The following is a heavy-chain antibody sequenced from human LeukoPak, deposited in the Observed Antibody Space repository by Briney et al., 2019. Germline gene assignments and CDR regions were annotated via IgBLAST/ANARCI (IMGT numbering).Heavy chain of an antibody. CDR1: GFTFSSYA. CDR2: ISYDGSNK. J-gene: IGHJ4*02. Sequence: GGSLRLSCAASGFTFSSYAMHWVRQAPGKGLEWVAVISYDGSNKYYADSVKGRFTISRDNSKNTLYLQMNSLRAEDTAVYYCARDQLSYCSSTSCYPDYWGQGTLVTVSS. V-gene: IGHV3-30-3*01. CDR3: ARDQLSYCSSTSCYPDY. D-gene: IGHD2-2*01.